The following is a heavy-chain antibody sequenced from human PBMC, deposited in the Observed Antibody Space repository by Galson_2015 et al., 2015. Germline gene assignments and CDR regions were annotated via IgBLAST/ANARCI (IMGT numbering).Heavy chain of an antibody. CDR2: ISSSGNTI. Sequence: SLRLSCAASGFTFSSYSMNWVRQAPGKGLEWVSYISSSGNTIYYADSVKGRFTISRDNAENSLHLQINSLRGEDTAVYYCARPTSDYWGQGTLVTVSS. J-gene: IGHJ4*02. D-gene: IGHD2-2*01. CDR1: GFTFSSYS. V-gene: IGHV3-48*01. CDR3: ARPTSDY.